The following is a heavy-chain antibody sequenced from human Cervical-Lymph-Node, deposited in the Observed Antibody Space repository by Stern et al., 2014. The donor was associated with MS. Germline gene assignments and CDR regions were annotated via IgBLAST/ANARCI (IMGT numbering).Heavy chain of an antibody. J-gene: IGHJ6*02. Sequence: MQLVESGAEVKKPGASVKVSCKASGYTFTGYYMHWVRQAPGQGLEWMGWINPNSGGTNYAQKFQGWVTMTRDTSISTAYMELSRLRSDDTAVYYCARDLYTVTAGYSYGMDVWGQGTTVTVSS. V-gene: IGHV1-2*04. D-gene: IGHD4-11*01. CDR3: ARDLYTVTAGYSYGMDV. CDR2: INPNSGGT. CDR1: GYTFTGYY.